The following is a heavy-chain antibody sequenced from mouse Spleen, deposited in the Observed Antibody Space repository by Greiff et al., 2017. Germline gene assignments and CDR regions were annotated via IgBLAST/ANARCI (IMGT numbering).Heavy chain of an antibody. Sequence: EVQLVESEAGLVQPGSSVKLSCTASGFTFTDYYMAWVSQGPGQGLEWVANINHDGGSTYYLDSLKSRAIISRDTANNILYLQMSSLKSEDTATYYCARDGTYDEAMDYWGQGTSVTVSS. CDR3: ARDGTYDEAMDY. CDR1: GFTFTDYY. J-gene: IGHJ4*01. D-gene: IGHD2-12*01. CDR2: INHDGGST. V-gene: IGHV5-16*01.